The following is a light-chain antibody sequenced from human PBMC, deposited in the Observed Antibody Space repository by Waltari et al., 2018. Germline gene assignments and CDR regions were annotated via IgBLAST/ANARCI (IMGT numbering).Light chain of an antibody. CDR3: GTWDSSLSAVV. J-gene: IGLJ2*01. CDR2: DTN. Sequence: QSVLTQPPSVSAAPGQKVTISCSGSISNIGNSYLSWYQLLPGRAPKLLIYDTNRRPSGTPDRFSGSKSGTSATLGITGLQTVDEADYYCGTWDSSLSAVVFGAGTKLTVL. CDR1: ISNIGNSY. V-gene: IGLV1-51*01.